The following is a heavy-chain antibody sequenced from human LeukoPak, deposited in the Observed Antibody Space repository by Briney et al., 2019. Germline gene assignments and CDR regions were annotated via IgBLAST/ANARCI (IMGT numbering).Heavy chain of an antibody. Sequence: GSLRLSCAASGFTFSTNSMNWVRQAPGKGLEWVASISSSGTYIYYPESLKGRFTVSRDNAKNSVYLQMNSLRAEDTAVYYCARDVARDISCYTDWGQGTLVTVSS. CDR2: ISSSGTYI. CDR3: ARDVARDISCYTD. CDR1: GFTFSTNS. J-gene: IGHJ4*02. V-gene: IGHV3-21*01. D-gene: IGHD2-2*02.